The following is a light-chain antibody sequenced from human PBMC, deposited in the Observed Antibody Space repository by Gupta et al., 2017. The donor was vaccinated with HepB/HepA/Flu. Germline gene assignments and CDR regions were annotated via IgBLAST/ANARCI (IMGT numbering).Light chain of an antibody. V-gene: IGLV1-40*01. J-gene: IGLJ3*02. Sequence: QSVLPHPPSVSGAPGQLVTISCPWRRSNIGAGYDVHWSQQLPGAGPKLLIYGDSNRPSGVPDRFSVSKSGTSASLAITGLQAEDEAYYYCQSYDISLSAWVFGGGTKLTVL. CDR1: RSNIGAGYD. CDR2: GDS. CDR3: QSYDISLSAWV.